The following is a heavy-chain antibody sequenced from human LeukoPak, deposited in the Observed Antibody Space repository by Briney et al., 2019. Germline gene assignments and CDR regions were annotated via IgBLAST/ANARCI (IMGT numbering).Heavy chain of an antibody. CDR2: IFHSGTT. CDR3: ASSDGQPPRFDSSYDVFDY. CDR1: GGSISSNNW. Sequence: SSETVSLTCAVSGGSISSNNWWSWVRQPPGRGLEWIGEIFHSGTTNYNPSLKSRVTMSVDKSKNQFSLTLTSVTAADTALYYCASSDGQPPRFDSSYDVFDYWGQGTLVTVSS. V-gene: IGHV4-4*02. D-gene: IGHD3-3*01. J-gene: IGHJ4*02.